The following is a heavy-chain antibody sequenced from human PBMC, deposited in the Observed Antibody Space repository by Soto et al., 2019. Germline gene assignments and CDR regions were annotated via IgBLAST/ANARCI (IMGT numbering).Heavy chain of an antibody. J-gene: IGHJ4*02. CDR2: IYYSGST. CDR1: EGSIISYH. CDR3: ARRYGGNFDY. D-gene: IGHD1-26*01. Sequence: LSGALGEGSIISYHRSFNRQPPGKGLEWIGYIYYSGSTNYNPSLKSRVTISVDTSKNQFSLKLTSVTAADTAVYYCARRYGGNFDYWGQGTLVTVSS. V-gene: IGHV4-59*01.